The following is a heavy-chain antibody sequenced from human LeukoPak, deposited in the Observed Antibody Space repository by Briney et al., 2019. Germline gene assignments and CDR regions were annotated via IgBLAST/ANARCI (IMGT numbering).Heavy chain of an antibody. D-gene: IGHD4-17*01. CDR3: ARALPFPPPGRVGDDYGDQLHFDP. CDR2: INPNSGGT. J-gene: IGHJ5*02. CDR1: GYTFTGYY. Sequence: GASVKVSCKASGYTFTGYYMHWVRQAPGQGLEWMGWINPNSGGTNYAQKFQGRVTMTRDTSISTAYMELSRLRSDDTAVYYCARALPFPPPGRVGDDYGDQLHFDPWGQGTLVTVSS. V-gene: IGHV1-2*02.